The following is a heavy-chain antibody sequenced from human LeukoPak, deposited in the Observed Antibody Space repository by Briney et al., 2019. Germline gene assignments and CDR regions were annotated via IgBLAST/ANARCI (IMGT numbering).Heavy chain of an antibody. CDR1: GGTFSSYA. CDR2: IIPIFGTA. D-gene: IGHD5-18*01. CDR3: ARDRGYSYGGFFDY. V-gene: IGHV1-69*01. J-gene: IGHJ4*02. Sequence: ASVKVSCKASGGTFSSYAISWVRQAPGQGLEWMGGIIPIFGTANYAQKFQGRVTITADESTSTAYMELSSLRSEDTAVYYCARDRGYSYGGFFDYWGQGTLVTVSS.